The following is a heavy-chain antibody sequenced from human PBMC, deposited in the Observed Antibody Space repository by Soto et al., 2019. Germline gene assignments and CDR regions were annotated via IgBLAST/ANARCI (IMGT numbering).Heavy chain of an antibody. J-gene: IGHJ4*02. CDR2: IYDGGRT. Sequence: PSETLSLTGTVSGGSISTVDYWWSWIRQSPDMGLEWIGHIYDGGRTYNNPSLESRVTMSVDTSKSQLSLTLSSVSAADTAVYYCARGPSGDKVDSWGQGTLVTVSS. V-gene: IGHV4-30-4*01. CDR3: ARGPSGDKVDS. D-gene: IGHD7-27*01. CDR1: GGSISTVDYW.